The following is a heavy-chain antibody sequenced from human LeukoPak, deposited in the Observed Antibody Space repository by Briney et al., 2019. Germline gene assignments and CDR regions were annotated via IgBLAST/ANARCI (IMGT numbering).Heavy chain of an antibody. J-gene: IGHJ4*02. V-gene: IGHV3-23*01. CDR1: GFAFSNYA. Sequence: GVSLRLSCTTSGFAFSNYAMNWVRQAPGKGPEWVSGISGFNTQYAASVQGRLTIFRDNSKNVLYLQMDRLRAEDTAVYSCAKDVCTSPRCLLYFDSWGQGTLVTVSS. D-gene: IGHD2-8*01. CDR3: AKDVCTSPRCLLYFDS. CDR2: ISGFNT.